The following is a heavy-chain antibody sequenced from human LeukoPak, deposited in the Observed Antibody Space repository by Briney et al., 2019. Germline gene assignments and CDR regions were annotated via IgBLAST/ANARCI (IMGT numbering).Heavy chain of an antibody. Sequence: PGRSLRLSCAASGFTFSSYVMDWVRQAPGKGLEWVAAISYDGSNKDYADSVKGRFTISRDNSKNTLYLQMNSLRVEDTAVYYCAKQYDFWSGPDYWGQGTLVTVSS. D-gene: IGHD3-3*01. CDR3: AKQYDFWSGPDY. J-gene: IGHJ4*02. CDR2: ISYDGSNK. V-gene: IGHV3-30-3*02. CDR1: GFTFSSYV.